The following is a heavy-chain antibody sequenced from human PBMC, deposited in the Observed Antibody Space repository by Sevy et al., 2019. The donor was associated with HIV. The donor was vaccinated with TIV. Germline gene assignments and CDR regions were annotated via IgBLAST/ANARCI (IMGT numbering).Heavy chain of an antibody. D-gene: IGHD4-4*01. J-gene: IGHJ6*02. Sequence: GGSLRLSCAASGFIFSNHGMHWVRQAPGKGLEWVARIWYDGSDTYYGESVKGRFTISRDNSKNTVDLQMNSLRVEDTGVYYCARDVDSNYDGIDAWGQGTTVTVSS. V-gene: IGHV3-33*01. CDR2: IWYDGSDT. CDR1: GFIFSNHG. CDR3: ARDVDSNYDGIDA.